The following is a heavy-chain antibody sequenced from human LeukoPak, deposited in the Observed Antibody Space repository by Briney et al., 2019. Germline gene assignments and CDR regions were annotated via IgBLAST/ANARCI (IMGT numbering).Heavy chain of an antibody. D-gene: IGHD3-10*01. J-gene: IGHJ4*02. CDR2: ISGSGGST. V-gene: IGHV3-23*01. CDR1: GFTFSSYG. CDR3: IWFGESPNIDY. Sequence: QTGGSLRLSCAASGFTFSSYGMSWVRQAPGKGLEWVSAISGSGGSTYYADSVKGRFTISRDNSKNTLYVQMNSLRAEDTAVYYCIWFGESPNIDYWGQGTLVTVSS.